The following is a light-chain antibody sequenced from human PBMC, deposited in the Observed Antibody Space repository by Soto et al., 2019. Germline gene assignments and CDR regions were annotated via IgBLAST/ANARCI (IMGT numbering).Light chain of an antibody. V-gene: IGKV1-39*01. CDR3: QQSFGAPRT. J-gene: IGKJ1*01. CDR2: GSY. CDR1: QSISTY. Sequence: DIQRTQSPSSLSASLVDRGTFTYRASQSISTYANWSQQRPGKAPKLLIYGSYTLQYGVPSRFSGSGSETEFPLTISSLQTEDFATYSCQQSFGAPRTVGQGTRVDIK.